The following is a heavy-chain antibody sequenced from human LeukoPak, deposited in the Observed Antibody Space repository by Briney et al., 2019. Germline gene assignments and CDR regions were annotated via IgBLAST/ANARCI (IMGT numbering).Heavy chain of an antibody. Sequence: PGGSLRLSCAASGFTFSSYGMHWVRQAPGKGLEWVAVIWYDGSNKYYADSVKGRFTISRDNSKNTLYLQMNSLRAADTAVHYCATATPSGYDPILWGQGTLVTVSS. CDR1: GFTFSSYG. D-gene: IGHD5-12*01. J-gene: IGHJ4*02. CDR2: IWYDGSNK. V-gene: IGHV3-33*01. CDR3: ATATPSGYDPIL.